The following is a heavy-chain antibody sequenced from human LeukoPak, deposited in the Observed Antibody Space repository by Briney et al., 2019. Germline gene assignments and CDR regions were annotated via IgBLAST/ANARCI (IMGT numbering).Heavy chain of an antibody. J-gene: IGHJ6*03. CDR1: GFTFSNYW. Sequence: HPGGSLRLSCAASGFTFSNYWMSWVRQAPGKGLEWVANIKQDGSETFYVDSVKGRFAISRDNAKNSLYLQMNSLRAEDTAVYYCARGEVEYGSGTYYSYYYYYMDVWGKGTTVTISS. V-gene: IGHV3-7*01. D-gene: IGHD3-10*01. CDR3: ARGEVEYGSGTYYSYYYYYMDV. CDR2: IKQDGSET.